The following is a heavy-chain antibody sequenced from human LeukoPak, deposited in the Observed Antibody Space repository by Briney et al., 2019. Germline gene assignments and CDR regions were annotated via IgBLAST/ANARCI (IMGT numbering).Heavy chain of an antibody. CDR2: MNPNSANT. Sequence: GASVKVSCKASGYTFTTYDINWVRQATGQGLEWMGWMNPNSANTGYAQKFQCRVTMTRNTSISTAYMELSSLRSEDTAVYYCARVPAGDYYYGMDVWGQGTTVTVSS. V-gene: IGHV1-8*01. CDR1: GYTFTTYD. D-gene: IGHD2-2*01. J-gene: IGHJ6*02. CDR3: ARVPAGDYYYGMDV.